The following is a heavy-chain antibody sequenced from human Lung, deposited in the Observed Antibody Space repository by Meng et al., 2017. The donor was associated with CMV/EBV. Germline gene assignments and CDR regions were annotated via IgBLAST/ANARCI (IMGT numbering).Heavy chain of an antibody. D-gene: IGHD6-19*01. CDR1: GYTFTSYD. Sequence: GELVQSGAEVKKPGASVKVSCKASGYTFTSYDSNWVRQGTGQGLEWMGWMNPNRGTTGYAQKFQGRVTMTRNISKSTAYMDLSSLRSEDTAVYYCATGVADFEYWGQGTLVTVSS. V-gene: IGHV1-8*01. CDR3: ATGVADFEY. CDR2: MNPNRGTT. J-gene: IGHJ4*02.